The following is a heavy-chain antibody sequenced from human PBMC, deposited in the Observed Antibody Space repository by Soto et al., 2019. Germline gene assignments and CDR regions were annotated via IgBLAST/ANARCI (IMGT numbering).Heavy chain of an antibody. J-gene: IGHJ6*02. CDR1: GGTFSSYA. V-gene: IGHV1-69*12. CDR2: IIPIFGTA. D-gene: IGHD2-8*02. Sequence: QVQLVQSGAEVKKPGSSVKVSCKASGGTFSSYAISWVRQAPGQGLEWMGGIIPIFGTANYAQKFQGRVTITADESXDTXDXVLSSLRSEVTAVYYGAGSVVCAISEGCCYYYGMDVWGQGTTVTVSS. CDR3: AGSVVCAISEGCCYYYGMDV.